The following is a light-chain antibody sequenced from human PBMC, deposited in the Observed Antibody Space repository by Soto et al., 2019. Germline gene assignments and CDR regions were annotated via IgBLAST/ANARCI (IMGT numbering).Light chain of an antibody. CDR3: QSYDSSLSGYV. J-gene: IGLJ1*01. CDR2: RNT. Sequence: QSVLTQPPSVSGAPGQRVTISCTGSSSNIGAGYDVHWYQQLPGTAPKLLIYRNTNRPSGVPDRFSGSKSGTSASLAITGLQAEDEADYYRQSYDSSLSGYVFGIGTKLTVL. CDR1: SSNIGAGYD. V-gene: IGLV1-40*01.